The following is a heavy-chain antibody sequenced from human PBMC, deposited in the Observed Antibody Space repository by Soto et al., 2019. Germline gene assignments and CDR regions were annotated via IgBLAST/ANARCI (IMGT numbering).Heavy chain of an antibody. CDR1: GGSVSGYY. V-gene: IGHV4-59*02. J-gene: IGHJ6*01. CDR3: TRHAVIPKFQYGLDL. CDR2: IHYGGTT. Sequence: SSETLSLTCTVSGGSVSGYYWSWVRQPPGKGLEWLGYIHYGGTTMYNPSVKSRVTISVDTPRNQFSLRLYSLTAADTAVYYCTRHAVIPKFQYGLDLWGQGIPVTVSS. D-gene: IGHD3-16*02.